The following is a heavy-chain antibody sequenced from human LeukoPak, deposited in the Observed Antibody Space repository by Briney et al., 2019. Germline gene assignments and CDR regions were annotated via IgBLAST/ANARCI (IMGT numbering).Heavy chain of an antibody. J-gene: IGHJ2*01. D-gene: IGHD5-12*01. CDR3: ARLSTNSRVGGYDPQWYFDL. V-gene: IGHV1-18*04. Sequence: ASVKVSCKASGYTFINYGFSWVRQAPGQGLEWMGWISGYNGNTNYLQRFQGRVTMITDTSTNTVYMELRSLRSDDTAVYYCARLSTNSRVGGYDPQWYFDLWGRGTLVTVSS. CDR1: GYTFINYG. CDR2: ISGYNGNT.